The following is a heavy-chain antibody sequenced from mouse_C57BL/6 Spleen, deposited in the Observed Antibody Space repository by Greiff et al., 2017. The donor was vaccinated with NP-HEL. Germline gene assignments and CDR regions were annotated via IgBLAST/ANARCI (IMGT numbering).Heavy chain of an antibody. Sequence: QVHVKQPGTELVKPGASVKLSCKASGYTFTSYWMHWVKQRPGQGLEWIGNINPSNGGTNYNEKFKSKATLTVDKSSSTAYMQLSSLTSEDSAVYYCARPITTVEYYFDYWGQGTTLTVSS. D-gene: IGHD1-1*01. CDR1: GYTFTSYW. CDR3: ARPITTVEYYFDY. CDR2: INPSNGGT. J-gene: IGHJ2*01. V-gene: IGHV1-53*01.